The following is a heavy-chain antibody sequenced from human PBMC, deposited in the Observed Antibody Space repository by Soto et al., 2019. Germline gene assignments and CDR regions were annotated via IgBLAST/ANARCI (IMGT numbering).Heavy chain of an antibody. J-gene: IGHJ4*02. CDR1: GDSIGTTHSY. V-gene: IGHV4-39*01. Sequence: SETLCLTCTVSGDSIGTTHSYWAWIRQSPGKGLEWIGNIHYSGSTYYMPSLRSRVTLSVDTSKNQFSLRLTSVTAEDTAVYYCARHEGNGNVWPLDYWVQG. CDR2: IHYSGST. D-gene: IGHD2-8*01. CDR3: ARHEGNGNVWPLDY.